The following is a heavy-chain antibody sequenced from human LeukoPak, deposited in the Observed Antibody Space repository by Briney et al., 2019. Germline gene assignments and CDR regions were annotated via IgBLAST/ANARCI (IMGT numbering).Heavy chain of an antibody. D-gene: IGHD3-10*01. Sequence: GGSLRLSCAASGFTVSGTYMTWVRQAPGKGLEWVSIIYSGGSTYHADSVKGRFTISRDNSKNTLYLQMNSLRAEDTAVYYCAKDRYYGSGRLDAFDIWGQGTMVTVSS. CDR2: IYSGGST. CDR3: AKDRYYGSGRLDAFDI. J-gene: IGHJ3*02. CDR1: GFTVSGTY. V-gene: IGHV3-53*01.